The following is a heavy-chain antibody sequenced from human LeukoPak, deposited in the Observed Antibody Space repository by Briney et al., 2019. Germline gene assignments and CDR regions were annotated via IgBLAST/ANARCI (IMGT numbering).Heavy chain of an antibody. J-gene: IGHJ4*02. CDR1: GFTFSTCW. CDR3: ARDSAGNDY. CDR2: IKQDGSEK. V-gene: IGHV3-7*01. D-gene: IGHD6-13*01. Sequence: GGSLRLSCAASGFTFSTCWMSWVRQAPGKGLEWVANIKQDGSEKYYIDSVKGRFTISRDNAKNSLYLQMNSLRAEDTAMYYCARDSAGNDYWGQGTLVTVSS.